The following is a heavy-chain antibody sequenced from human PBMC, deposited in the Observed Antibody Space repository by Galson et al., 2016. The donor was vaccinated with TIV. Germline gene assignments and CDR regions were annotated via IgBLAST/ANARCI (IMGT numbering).Heavy chain of an antibody. J-gene: IGHJ4*02. D-gene: IGHD2-21*02. Sequence: LSLTCSVSGDSISSHYWTWIRQPPGKALEWLGYIYYTGDTSYSPSLKSRVTISLDTSKSQFSLTLTSVTPADTAVYYCARVTMGYFDYWGQGTLVTVSS. CDR3: ARVTMGYFDY. CDR2: IYYTGDT. V-gene: IGHV4-59*11. CDR1: GDSISSHY.